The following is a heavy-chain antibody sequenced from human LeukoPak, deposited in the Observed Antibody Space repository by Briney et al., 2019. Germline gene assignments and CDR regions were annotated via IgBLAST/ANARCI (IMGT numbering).Heavy chain of an antibody. CDR2: ISSRATAI. CDR3: ARDFGRYFFDY. J-gene: IGHJ4*02. V-gene: IGHV3-11*04. CDR1: GFTVSSNY. Sequence: GGSLRLSCAASGFTVSSNYVSWVRQAPGKGLEWVSYISSRATAIYYADSVKGRFTISRDNAKNSLYLQMNSLRAEDTAVYYCARDFGRYFFDYWGQGTLVTVSS. D-gene: IGHD3-10*01.